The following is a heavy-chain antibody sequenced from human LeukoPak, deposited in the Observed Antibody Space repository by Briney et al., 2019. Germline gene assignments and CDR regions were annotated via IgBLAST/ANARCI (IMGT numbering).Heavy chain of an antibody. J-gene: IGHJ4*02. CDR1: GGSFSGYY. V-gene: IGHV4-34*01. D-gene: IGHD3-3*01. CDR2: INHSGST. Sequence: SETLFPTCAVYGGSFSGYYWSWIRQPPGKGLEWIGEINHSGSTNYNPSLKSRVTISVDTSKNQFSLKLSSVTAADTAVYYCARGLTGYPYDFWSGYPPTNPYFDYWGQGTLVTVSS. CDR3: ARGLTGYPYDFWSGYPPTNPYFDY.